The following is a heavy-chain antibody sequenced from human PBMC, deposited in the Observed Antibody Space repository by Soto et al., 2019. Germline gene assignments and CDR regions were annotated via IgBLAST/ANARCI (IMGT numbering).Heavy chain of an antibody. D-gene: IGHD2-15*01. J-gene: IGHJ4*02. CDR1: GYTYTSYR. Sequence: APVNLSCKTSGYTYTSYRSSWVRHAPAQNLEWKRRNTAYNGKTNYAQKIQGRDNNTTDTSTSTAYMELRHRKSDDTAVNYSALYHKRDCSGGSCSLGAYWGKGTLVTVSS. CDR2: NTAYNGKT. CDR3: ALYHKRDCSGGSCSLGAY. V-gene: IGHV1-18*01.